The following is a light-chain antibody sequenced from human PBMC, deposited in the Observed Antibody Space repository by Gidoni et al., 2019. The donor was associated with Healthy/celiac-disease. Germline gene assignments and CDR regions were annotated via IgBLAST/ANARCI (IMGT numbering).Light chain of an antibody. CDR2: DVS. CDR3: CSYAGSGLV. V-gene: IGLV2-11*01. Sequence: QSALTQPRSVSGSPGQSVSISCTGTSSDVGGYNYVSWYQQHPGKAPKLMIYDVSKRPSGVPDRFSGSKSGNTASLTISGLQAEDEADYYCCSYAGSGLVFGTGTKVTVL. J-gene: IGLJ1*01. CDR1: SSDVGGYNY.